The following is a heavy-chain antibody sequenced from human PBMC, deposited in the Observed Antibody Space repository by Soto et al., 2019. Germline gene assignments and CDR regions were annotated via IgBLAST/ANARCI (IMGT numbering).Heavy chain of an antibody. D-gene: IGHD6-19*01. Sequence: GGSLRLSCAASGFTFISYGMHWVRQAPGKGLEWVAVISYDGSDKYYADSVKGRFTISRDNSKNTLFLQMNSLRAEDTALYYCVKSHSSGWYYFDYWGQGALVTVSS. CDR1: GFTFISYG. CDR3: VKSHSSGWYYFDY. V-gene: IGHV3-30*18. J-gene: IGHJ4*02. CDR2: ISYDGSDK.